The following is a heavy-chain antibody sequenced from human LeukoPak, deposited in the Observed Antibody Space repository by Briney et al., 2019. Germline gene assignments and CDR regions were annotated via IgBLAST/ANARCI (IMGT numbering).Heavy chain of an antibody. D-gene: IGHD3-9*01. CDR1: GFSFSSCE. J-gene: IGHJ4*02. CDR2: ISSDGHVG. V-gene: IGHV3-48*03. Sequence: GGSLRLSCAASGFSFSSCEMNWVRQAPGKGLEWVSHISSDGHVGRYVDSVRGRFTMSRDNAKNLLFLQMNGLRAEDTAVYYCARDTLNGPFVISLDYWGQGALVTVSS. CDR3: ARDTLNGPFVISLDY.